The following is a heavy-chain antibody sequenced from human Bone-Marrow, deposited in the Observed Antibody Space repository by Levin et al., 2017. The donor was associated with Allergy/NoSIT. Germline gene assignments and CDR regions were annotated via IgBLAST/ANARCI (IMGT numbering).Heavy chain of an antibody. J-gene: IGHJ6*03. CDR3: ARGHMDTIFGVDGYYYYYYMDV. V-gene: IGHV4-59*01. Sequence: PSETLSLTCTVSGGSINRYYLSWIRQPPGKGLEWIAHTYSTGNTNYNPSLKSRVTISLDTSKNQVSLRLSSVTAADTAVYYCARGHMDTIFGVDGYYYYYYMDVWGKGTTVTVSS. CDR1: GGSINRYY. D-gene: IGHD3-3*01. CDR2: TYSTGNT.